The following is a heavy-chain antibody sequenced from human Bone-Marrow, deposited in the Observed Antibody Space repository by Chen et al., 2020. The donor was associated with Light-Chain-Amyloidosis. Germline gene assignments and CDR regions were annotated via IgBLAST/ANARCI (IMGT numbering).Heavy chain of an antibody. D-gene: IGHD2-21*01. CDR1: GYTFPNYW. CDR3: ARRRDGYNFDY. CDR2: IYPDDSDA. Sequence: KKPGESLKISCKGSGYTFPNYWIGWVRQMPGKGLEWMGVIYPDDSDARYSPSFEGQVTIXXDKSXXXXXXXXXXXXASXXXXYYCARRRDGYNFDYWGQGTLVTVSS. J-gene: IGHJ4*02. V-gene: IGHV5-51*01.